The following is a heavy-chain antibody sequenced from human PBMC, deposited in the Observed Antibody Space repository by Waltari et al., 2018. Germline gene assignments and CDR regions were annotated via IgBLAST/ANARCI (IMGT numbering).Heavy chain of an antibody. CDR1: GYTFTSYD. Sequence: QVQLVQSGAEVKKPGASVKVSCKASGYTFTSYDINWVRQATGQGLEGMGWMNPKSGNTGYAQKFQGRVTITRNASISTAYMELSSLRSEDTAVYYCARTLKYYDFWSGYYYYFDYWGQGTLVTVSS. D-gene: IGHD3-3*01. J-gene: IGHJ4*02. CDR3: ARTLKYYDFWSGYYYYFDY. CDR2: MNPKSGNT. V-gene: IGHV1-8*03.